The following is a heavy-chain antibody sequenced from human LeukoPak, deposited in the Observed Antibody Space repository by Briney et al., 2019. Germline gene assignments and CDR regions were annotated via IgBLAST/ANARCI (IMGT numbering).Heavy chain of an antibody. CDR2: INHSGST. J-gene: IGHJ4*02. CDR3: ASRDTATGLD. D-gene: IGHD5-18*01. Sequence: SETLSLTCAVYGGSLSGYYWSWIRQPPGKGLEWIGEINHSGSTNYNPSLKSRVTISVDTSKNQFSLKLSSVTAADTAVYYCASRDTATGLDWGQGTLVTVSS. CDR1: GGSLSGYY. V-gene: IGHV4-34*01.